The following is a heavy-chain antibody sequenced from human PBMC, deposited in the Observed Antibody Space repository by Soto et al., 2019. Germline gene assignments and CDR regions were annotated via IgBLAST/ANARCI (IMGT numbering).Heavy chain of an antibody. CDR2: IRSKANSYAT. V-gene: IGHV3-73*01. Sequence: PGGSLRLSCAASGFTFSGSAMHWVRQASGKGLEWVGRIRSKANSYATAYAASVKGRFTISRDDSKNTAYLQMNSLKTEDTAVYYCTRHVSTSDMDVWGQGTTVTVSS. J-gene: IGHJ6*02. CDR1: GFTFSGSA. CDR3: TRHVSTSDMDV.